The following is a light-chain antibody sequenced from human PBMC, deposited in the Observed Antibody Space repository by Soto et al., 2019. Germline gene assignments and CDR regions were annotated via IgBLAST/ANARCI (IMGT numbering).Light chain of an antibody. CDR2: GNS. CDR1: ISSIGAGYD. V-gene: IGLV1-40*01. Sequence: QSALTQPPSVSGAPGQRVTISCTGSISSIGAGYDVHWYQQLPGTAPKLLIYGNSNRPSGVPDRFSGSKSGTSASLAITGLQAEDDADYYCQSYDSSLSGVVFGGGTKLTVL. CDR3: QSYDSSLSGVV. J-gene: IGLJ2*01.